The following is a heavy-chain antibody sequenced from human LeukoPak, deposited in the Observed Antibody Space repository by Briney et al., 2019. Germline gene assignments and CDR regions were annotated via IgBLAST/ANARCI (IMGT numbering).Heavy chain of an antibody. CDR1: GGTFSSYA. Sequence: SVKVSCKASGGTFSSYAISWVRQAPGQGPEWMGGIIPIFGTANYAQKFQGRVTITADESTSTAYMELSSLRSEDTAVYYCARVTGGYSYGPLDYWGQGTLVTVSS. V-gene: IGHV1-69*13. J-gene: IGHJ4*02. D-gene: IGHD5-18*01. CDR3: ARVTGGYSYGPLDY. CDR2: IIPIFGTA.